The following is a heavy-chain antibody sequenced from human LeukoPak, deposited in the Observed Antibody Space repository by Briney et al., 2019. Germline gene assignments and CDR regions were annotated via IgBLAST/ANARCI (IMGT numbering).Heavy chain of an antibody. D-gene: IGHD3-22*01. J-gene: IGHJ5*02. Sequence: GGSLRLSCAASGFTFSSYAMSWVRQAPGKGLEWVSAISGSGGSTYYADSVKGRFTISRDNSKNTLYLQMNSLRAEDTAAYYCAKDRSSGYYYNWFDPWGQGTLVTVSS. CDR1: GFTFSSYA. V-gene: IGHV3-23*01. CDR3: AKDRSSGYYYNWFDP. CDR2: ISGSGGST.